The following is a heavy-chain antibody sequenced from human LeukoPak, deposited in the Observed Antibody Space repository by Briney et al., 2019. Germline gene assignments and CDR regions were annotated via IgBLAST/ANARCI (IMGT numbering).Heavy chain of an antibody. CDR3: AGKYYYDSSGYDAFDI. J-gene: IGHJ3*02. CDR2: IYPGDSDT. Sequence: GASLQISCKGSGYSFTSYWIGWVRQMPGNARKGLGFIYPGDSDTRYSPSFQGQVTISADKSISTAYLQWSSLKASDTAMYYCAGKYYYDSSGYDAFDIWGQGTMVTVSS. CDR1: GYSFTSYW. D-gene: IGHD3-22*01. V-gene: IGHV5-51*01.